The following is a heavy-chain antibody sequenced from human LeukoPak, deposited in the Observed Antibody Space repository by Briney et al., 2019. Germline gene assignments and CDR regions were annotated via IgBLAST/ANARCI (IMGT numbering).Heavy chain of an antibody. V-gene: IGHV4-39*01. CDR2: IYYSGST. CDR1: GGSISSSSYY. Sequence: SETLSLTCTVSGGSISSSSYYWGWIRQPPGKGLERIGSIYYSGSTYYNPSLKSRVTISIDTCKNQFSLKLSSVTAADTAVYYGGRLGAAVTTWVWFAPGGRGPLVTVP. D-gene: IGHD4-17*01. CDR3: GRLGAAVTTWVWFAP. J-gene: IGHJ5*02.